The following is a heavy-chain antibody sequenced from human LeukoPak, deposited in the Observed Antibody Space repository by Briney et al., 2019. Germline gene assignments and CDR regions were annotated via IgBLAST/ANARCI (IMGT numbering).Heavy chain of an antibody. D-gene: IGHD2-2*01. Sequence: AGGSLRLSCAGSGFTFSSYAMSWVRQAQGKGLEWVSAISGRGERTYYADSVQGRFTISRDNSKNALYLQMNSLRAEDTAVYYCAKSGSTSYDLFYYYMDVWGKGTTVTVSS. CDR1: GFTFSSYA. J-gene: IGHJ6*03. V-gene: IGHV3-23*01. CDR3: AKSGSTSYDLFYYYMDV. CDR2: ISGRGERT.